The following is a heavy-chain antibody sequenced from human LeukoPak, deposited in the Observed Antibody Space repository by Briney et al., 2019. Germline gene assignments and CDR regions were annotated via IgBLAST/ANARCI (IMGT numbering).Heavy chain of an antibody. D-gene: IGHD2-2*01. V-gene: IGHV1-2*02. CDR3: ARGSYCSSTSCHYYYYYYMDV. CDR1: GYTFTGYY. J-gene: IGHJ6*03. CDR2: INPNSGGT. Sequence: ASVKVSCKASGYTFTGYYMHWVRQAPGQGLEWMGWINPNSGGTNYAQKFQGRVTMTRDTSISTAYMELSRLRSDDTAVYYCARGSYCSSTSCHYYYYYYMDVWGKGTTVTVSS.